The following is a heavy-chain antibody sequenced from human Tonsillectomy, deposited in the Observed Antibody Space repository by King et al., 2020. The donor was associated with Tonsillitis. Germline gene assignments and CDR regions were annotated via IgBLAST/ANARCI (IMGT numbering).Heavy chain of an antibody. CDR1: GYSFTSYW. CDR3: ARPRHCGGDCYSHYYFDY. D-gene: IGHD2-21*02. CDR2: IYPGDSDT. V-gene: IGHV5-51*01. Sequence: QLVQSGAEVKKPGESLKISCKGSGYSFTSYWIGWVRQMPGKGLEWMGIIYPGDSDTRYSPSFQGQVTISADKSIITAYLQWSSLKASDTAMYYCARPRHCGGDCYSHYYFDYWGQGTLVTVSS. J-gene: IGHJ4*02.